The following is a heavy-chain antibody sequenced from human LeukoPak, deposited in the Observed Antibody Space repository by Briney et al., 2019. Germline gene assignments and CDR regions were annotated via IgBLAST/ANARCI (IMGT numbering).Heavy chain of an antibody. J-gene: IGHJ4*02. CDR3: ARDGYYDSRPDY. V-gene: IGHV3-23*01. CDR1: GFTFSSYA. Sequence: GGSLRLSCAASGFTFSSYAMSWVRQAPGKGLEWVSAISGSGGSTYYADSVKGRFTISRDNAKNSLYLQMNSLRAEDTAVYYCARDGYYDSRPDYWGQGTLVTVSS. D-gene: IGHD3-22*01. CDR2: ISGSGGST.